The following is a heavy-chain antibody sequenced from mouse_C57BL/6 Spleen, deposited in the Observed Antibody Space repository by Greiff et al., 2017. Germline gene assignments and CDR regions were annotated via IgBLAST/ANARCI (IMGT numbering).Heavy chain of an antibody. V-gene: IGHV5-17*01. CDR3: ATLYYYGSSYGYFDY. CDR1: GFTFSDYG. J-gene: IGHJ2*01. CDR2: ISSGSSTI. D-gene: IGHD1-1*01. Sequence: EVQGVESGGGLVKPGGSLKLSCAASGFTFSDYGMHWVRQAPEKGLEWVAYISSGSSTIYYADTVKGRFTISRDNAKNTLFLQMTSLRSEDTAMYYCATLYYYGSSYGYFDYWGQGTTLTVSS.